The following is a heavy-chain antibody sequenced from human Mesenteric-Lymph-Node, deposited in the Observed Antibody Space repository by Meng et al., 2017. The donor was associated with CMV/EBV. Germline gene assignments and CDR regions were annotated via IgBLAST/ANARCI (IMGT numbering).Heavy chain of an antibody. CDR3: AKSDCSSATCYTVYFDY. J-gene: IGHJ4*02. CDR2: VYSRGSDT. Sequence: GESLKISCAASGFTFSSYGMHWVRQAPGKGLEWVSGVYSRGSDTYYADSVKGWFTISRDTSKNTLYLQMNSLRAEDTAVYYCAKSDCSSATCYTVYFDYWGQGTLVTVSS. CDR1: GFTFSSYG. V-gene: IGHV3-NL1*01. D-gene: IGHD2-2*01.